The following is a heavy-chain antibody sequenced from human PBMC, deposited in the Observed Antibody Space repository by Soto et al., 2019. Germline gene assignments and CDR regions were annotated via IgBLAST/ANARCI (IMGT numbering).Heavy chain of an antibody. D-gene: IGHD3-3*01. J-gene: IGHJ4*02. CDR3: ARGLGDFWSGYYFDY. CDR2: ISAYNGNT. Sequence: ASVKVSCKASGYTFTSYGISWVRQAPGQGLEWMGWISAYNGNTNYAQKLQGRVTMTTDTSTSTAYMELRSLRSDDTAVYYCARGLGDFWSGYYFDYWGQGTLVTVSS. CDR1: GYTFTSYG. V-gene: IGHV1-18*01.